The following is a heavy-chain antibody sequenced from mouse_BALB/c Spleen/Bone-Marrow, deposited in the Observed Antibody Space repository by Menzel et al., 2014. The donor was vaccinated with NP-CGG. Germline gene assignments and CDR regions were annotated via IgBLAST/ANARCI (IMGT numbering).Heavy chain of an antibody. Sequence: EVQVVESGGGLVKSGGSLKLSCAASGFSFNSYGMSWVRQTPEKRLEWVATISGGGSYTFYPGRVKGRFTISRDNAKNNLCLQLSSLRSEDTALYYCARHAYYDQTEVSFVYWGQGTLVTVSA. CDR2: ISGGGSYT. CDR3: ARHAYYDQTEVSFVY. CDR1: GFSFNSYG. J-gene: IGHJ3*01. V-gene: IGHV5-9-2*01. D-gene: IGHD2-4*01.